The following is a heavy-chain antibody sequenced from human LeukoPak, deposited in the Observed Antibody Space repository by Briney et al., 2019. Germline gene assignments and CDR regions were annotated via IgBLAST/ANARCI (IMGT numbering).Heavy chain of an antibody. D-gene: IGHD6-19*01. CDR3: ARHESSSGWYYFDY. J-gene: IGHJ4*02. V-gene: IGHV4-59*08. Sequence: SETLSLTGTVSGDSISGYYWSWIRQPPGEGLQWIGFVFYSGSTNYNPSLKSRVTISVDLSKNYFSLKLTSVTAADTAVYYCARHESSSGWYYFDYWGQGTLVTVSS. CDR2: VFYSGST. CDR1: GDSISGYY.